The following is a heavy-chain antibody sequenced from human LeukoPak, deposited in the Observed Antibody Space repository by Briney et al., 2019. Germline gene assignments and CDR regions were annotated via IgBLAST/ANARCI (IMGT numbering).Heavy chain of an antibody. CDR1: GGSINSYY. V-gene: IGHV4-59*01. J-gene: IGHJ4*02. D-gene: IGHD3-22*01. CDR3: ARAIWGGSGYYYVIHFDY. CDR2: IYYSGST. Sequence: PSETLSLTCTVSGGSINSYYWSWIRQPPGKGLEWIGYIYYSGSTNYNPSLKSRVTISVDTSKNQFSLKLSSVTAADTAVYYCARAIWGGSGYYYVIHFDYWGQGTLVTVSS.